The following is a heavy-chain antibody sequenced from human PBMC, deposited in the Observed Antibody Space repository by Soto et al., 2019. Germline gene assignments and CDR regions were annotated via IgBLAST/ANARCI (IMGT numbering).Heavy chain of an antibody. V-gene: IGHV1-18*01. CDR2: ISAYNGNT. J-gene: IGHJ3*02. Sequence: QVQLVQSGAEVKKPGASVKVSCKASGYTFTSYGISWVRQAPGQGLEWMGWISAYNGNTNYAQKLQGRATMTTDTSTSTAYMELRSLRSDDTAVYYCARAYYDFWSGYSIGAFDIWGQGTMVIVSS. D-gene: IGHD3-3*01. CDR3: ARAYYDFWSGYSIGAFDI. CDR1: GYTFTSYG.